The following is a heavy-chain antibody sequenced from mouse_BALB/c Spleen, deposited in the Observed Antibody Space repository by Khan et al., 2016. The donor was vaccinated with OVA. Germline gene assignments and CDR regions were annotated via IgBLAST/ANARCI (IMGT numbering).Heavy chain of an antibody. J-gene: IGHJ2*01. CDR2: IWAGGGT. V-gene: IGHV2-9*02. Sequence: QVQLKESGPGLVAPSQSLSITCTVSGFSLTSYGVHWVRQPPGQGLEWLGVIWAGGGTNYNSALLSSLSISKDNSKSQVFLTMNSLQTEDTAMYYCARLEDIWGQGTTLTVSS. CDR1: GFSLTSYG. CDR3: ARLEDI. D-gene: IGHD1-3*01.